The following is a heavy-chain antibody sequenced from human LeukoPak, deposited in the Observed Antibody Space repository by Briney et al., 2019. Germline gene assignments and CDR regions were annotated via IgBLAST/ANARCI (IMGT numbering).Heavy chain of an antibody. Sequence: GGSLRLSCAASGFTFSSYSMSWVRQAPGEGLEWVSSISSSSSYTYYADSVKGRFTISRDNAKNSLYLQMNSLRAEDTAVYYCASLVDIVATTPFDYWGQGTLVTVSS. CDR3: ASLVDIVATTPFDY. V-gene: IGHV3-21*01. CDR2: ISSSSSYT. D-gene: IGHD5-12*01. J-gene: IGHJ4*02. CDR1: GFTFSSYS.